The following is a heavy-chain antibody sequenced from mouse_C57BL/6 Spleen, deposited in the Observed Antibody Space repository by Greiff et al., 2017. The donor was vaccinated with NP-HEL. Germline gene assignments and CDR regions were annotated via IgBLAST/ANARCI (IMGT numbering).Heavy chain of an antibody. J-gene: IGHJ4*01. CDR1: GFSFNTYA. V-gene: IGHV10-1*01. D-gene: IGHD1-1*01. CDR3: VRITTVNAMDY. Sequence: DVQLVESGGGLVQPKGSLKLSCAASGFSFNTYAMNWVRQAPGKGLEWVARIRSKSNNYATYYADSVKDRFTISRDDSESMLYLQMNNLKTEDTAMYYCVRITTVNAMDYWGQGTSVTVSS. CDR2: IRSKSNNYAT.